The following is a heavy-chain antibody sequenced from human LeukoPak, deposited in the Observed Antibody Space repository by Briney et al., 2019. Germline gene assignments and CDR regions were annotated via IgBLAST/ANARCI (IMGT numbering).Heavy chain of an antibody. J-gene: IGHJ6*03. CDR1: GFTFSSYG. Sequence: PGGSLRLSCAASGFTFSSYGMHWVRQAPGKGLEWVAFIRYDGSNKYYADSVKGRFTISRDNSKNTLYLQMNSLRAEDTAVYYCAKDNKQQLVLFYYYMDVWGKGTTVTISS. CDR3: AKDNKQQLVLFYYYMDV. CDR2: IRYDGSNK. D-gene: IGHD6-13*01. V-gene: IGHV3-30*02.